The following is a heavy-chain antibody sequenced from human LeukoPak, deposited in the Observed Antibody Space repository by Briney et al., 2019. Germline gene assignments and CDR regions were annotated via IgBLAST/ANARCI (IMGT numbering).Heavy chain of an antibody. V-gene: IGHV3-48*01. CDR3: AKRLCSGGSCYYYYYGMDV. D-gene: IGHD2-15*01. Sequence: PGGSLRLSCAASGFTFTSYSMNWVRQAPGKGLEWVSYISSSSTIYYADSVKGRFTISRDNSKNTLYLQMNSLRAEDTAVYYCAKRLCSGGSCYYYYYGMDVWGQGTTVTVSS. CDR1: GFTFTSYS. J-gene: IGHJ6*02. CDR2: ISSSSTI.